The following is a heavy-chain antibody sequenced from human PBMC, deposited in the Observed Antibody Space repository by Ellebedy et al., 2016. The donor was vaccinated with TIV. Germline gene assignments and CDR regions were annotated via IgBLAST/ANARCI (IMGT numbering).Heavy chain of an antibody. CDR1: GGSISSYY. J-gene: IGHJ6*02. Sequence: SETLSLXXTVSGGSISSYYWSWIRQPPGKGLEWIGYIYYSGSTNYNPSLKSRVTISVDTSKNQFSLKLSSVTAADTAVYYCARGHITMIVVSPYYYYGMDVWGQGTTVTVSS. CDR2: IYYSGST. CDR3: ARGHITMIVVSPYYYYGMDV. V-gene: IGHV4-59*12. D-gene: IGHD3-22*01.